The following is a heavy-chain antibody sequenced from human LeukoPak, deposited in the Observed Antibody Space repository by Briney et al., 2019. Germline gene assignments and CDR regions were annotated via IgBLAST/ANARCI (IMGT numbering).Heavy chain of an antibody. J-gene: IGHJ4*02. CDR2: IYTTGTT. CDR3: ARCTSTSCYNFDY. Sequence: SETLSLTCTVSGGSINSGSYYWNWIRQSAGKGLEWIGHIYTTGTTNCNPSLKSRVTISLDTSKNQFSLKLNSVTATDTAVYYCARCTSTSCYNFDYWGQGTLVTVSS. CDR1: GGSINSGSYY. V-gene: IGHV4-61*09. D-gene: IGHD2-2*02.